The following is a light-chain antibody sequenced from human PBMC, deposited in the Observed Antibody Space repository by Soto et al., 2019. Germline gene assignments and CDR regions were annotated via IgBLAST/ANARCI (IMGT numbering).Light chain of an antibody. V-gene: IGKV1-39*01. CDR2: AAS. Sequence: DIHMTQSPSSLSASVGDRVTITCRASQSISSYLHWYQQKPGKAPKLLIYAASSLQSGVPSRFSGSGSGTDFTLTISSLQPEDFASYYCQRSFSTPLTFGGGTKVEIK. CDR3: QRSFSTPLT. CDR1: QSISSY. J-gene: IGKJ4*01.